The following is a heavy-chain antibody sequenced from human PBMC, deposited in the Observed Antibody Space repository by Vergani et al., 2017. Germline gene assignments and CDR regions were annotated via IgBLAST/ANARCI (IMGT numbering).Heavy chain of an antibody. CDR2: INHSGRT. CDR1: GGSFSGDY. Sequence: QVQLQQWGAGLLKPSETLSLTCAVYGGSFSGDYWSWIRQPPGKGLDWIGEINHSGRTNYNTYLKRRVTISVDTSKHQFSLKLSSWTAADTAVYYCARGILWFGELVPNGFDPWGQGTLVTVSS. D-gene: IGHD3-10*01. V-gene: IGHV4-34*01. J-gene: IGHJ5*02. CDR3: ARGILWFGELVPNGFDP.